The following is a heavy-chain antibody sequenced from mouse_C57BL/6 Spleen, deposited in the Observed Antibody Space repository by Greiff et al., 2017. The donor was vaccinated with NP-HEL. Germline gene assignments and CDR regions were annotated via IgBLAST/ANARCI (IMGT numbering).Heavy chain of an antibody. D-gene: IGHD2-12*01. Sequence: QVQLQQPGTELVKPGASVKLSCKASGYTFTSYWITWVKQRPGQGLEWIGDIYPGSGSTNYNEKFKSKATLTVDTSSSTAYMQLSSLTSEDSAVYYCARGPTIVSFDYWGQGTTLTVSS. CDR3: ARGPTIVSFDY. J-gene: IGHJ2*01. V-gene: IGHV1-55*01. CDR1: GYTFTSYW. CDR2: IYPGSGST.